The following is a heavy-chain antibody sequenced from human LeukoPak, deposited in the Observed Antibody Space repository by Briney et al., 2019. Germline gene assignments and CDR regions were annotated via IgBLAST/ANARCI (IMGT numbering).Heavy chain of an antibody. J-gene: IGHJ3*02. CDR1: GFTFSSYG. V-gene: IGHV3-30*02. CDR3: ATVGLVSHCVVTGAFDI. CDR2: IRYDGSNK. Sequence: GGSLRLSCAASGFTFSSYGMHWVRQAPGKGLEWVAFIRYDGSNKYYADSVKGRFTISRDNSKNTLYLQMNSLRAEDTAVYYCATVGLVSHCVVTGAFDIWGQGTMVTVSS. D-gene: IGHD4-23*01.